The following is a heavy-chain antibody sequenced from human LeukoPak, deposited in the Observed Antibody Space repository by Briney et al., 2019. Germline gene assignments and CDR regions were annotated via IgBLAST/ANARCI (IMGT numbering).Heavy chain of an antibody. CDR2: INHSGST. Sequence: SEALSLTCAVYGGSFSGYYWSWLRQPPGKGLEWIGEINHSGSTNYNPSLTSRVTISVDTSKNQFSLKLSSVTAADTAAYYCARGHYYDSSGYYYWGQGTLVTVSS. CDR1: GGSFSGYY. D-gene: IGHD3-22*01. V-gene: IGHV4-34*01. CDR3: ARGHYYDSSGYYY. J-gene: IGHJ4*02.